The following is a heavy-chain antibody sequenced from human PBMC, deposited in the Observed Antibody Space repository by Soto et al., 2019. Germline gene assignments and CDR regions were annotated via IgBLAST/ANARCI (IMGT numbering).Heavy chain of an antibody. CDR2: ISSYNGDT. D-gene: IGHD5-12*01. Sequence: QVQLEQSGAEVKKPGASVKVSCKASGYTFTRSGISWVRQAPGHGPEGMGWISSYNGDTNYAQTFQGRVTMTTDTYTSTAYKELRRLISDYTAVYYCAREGVAPYYYYGMDVWGQGTPVTVSS. CDR3: AREGVAPYYYYGMDV. J-gene: IGHJ6*02. V-gene: IGHV1-18*01. CDR1: GYTFTRSG.